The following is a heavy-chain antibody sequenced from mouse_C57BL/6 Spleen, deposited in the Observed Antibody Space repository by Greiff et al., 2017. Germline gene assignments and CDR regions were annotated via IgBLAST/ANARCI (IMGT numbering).Heavy chain of an antibody. CDR1: GYTFTSYW. J-gene: IGHJ1*03. D-gene: IGHD2-4*01. V-gene: IGHV1-7*01. CDR2: INPSSGYT. Sequence: VQREESGAELAKPGASVKLSCKASGYTFTSYWMHWVKQRPGQGLEWIGYINPSSGYTKYNQKFKDKATLTADKSSSTAYMQLRSLTYADSAVYYCARGDDYDGYFDVWGTGTTVTVSS. CDR3: ARGDDYDGYFDV.